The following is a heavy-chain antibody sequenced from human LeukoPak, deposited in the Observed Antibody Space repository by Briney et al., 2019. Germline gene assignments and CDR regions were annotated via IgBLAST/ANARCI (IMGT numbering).Heavy chain of an antibody. J-gene: IGHJ6*03. CDR1: GGSISSGSYY. Sequence: PSETLSLTCTVSGGSISSGSYYWSWIRQPAGKGLEWIGRIYTSGSTNYNPSLKSRVTISVDTSKNQFSLKLSSVTAADTAVYYCARDYGYGSYYIHVCSKGTTVTVSS. CDR3: ARDYGYGSYYIHV. D-gene: IGHD5-18*01. CDR2: IYTSGST. V-gene: IGHV4-61*02.